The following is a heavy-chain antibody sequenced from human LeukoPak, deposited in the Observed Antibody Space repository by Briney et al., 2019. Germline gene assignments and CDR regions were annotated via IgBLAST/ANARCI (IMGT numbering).Heavy chain of an antibody. CDR2: IYYSGST. J-gene: IGHJ3*02. CDR3: ARLGELYYYDSSGYSDAFDI. CDR1: GGSISSYY. D-gene: IGHD3-22*01. Sequence: SETLSLTRTVSGGSISSYYWSWIRQPPGKGLEWIGYIYYSGSTNYNPSLKSRVTISVDTSKNQFSLKLSSVTAADTAVYYCARLGELYYYDSSGYSDAFDIWGQGTMVTVSS. V-gene: IGHV4-59*08.